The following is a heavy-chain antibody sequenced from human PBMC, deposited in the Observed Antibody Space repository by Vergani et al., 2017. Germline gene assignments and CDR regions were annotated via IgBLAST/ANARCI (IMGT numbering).Heavy chain of an antibody. Sequence: QVQLQESGPGLVKPSETLSLTCTVSGYSISSGYYWGWIRQPPGKGLEWIGSIYHSGSTYYNPSLKSRVTISVDTSKNPVSLKLSSVTAADTAVYYCASGWFGELLSIDYWGQGSLVTVSS. CDR1: GYSISSGYY. CDR3: ASGWFGELLSIDY. CDR2: IYHSGST. D-gene: IGHD3-10*01. V-gene: IGHV4-38-2*02. J-gene: IGHJ4*02.